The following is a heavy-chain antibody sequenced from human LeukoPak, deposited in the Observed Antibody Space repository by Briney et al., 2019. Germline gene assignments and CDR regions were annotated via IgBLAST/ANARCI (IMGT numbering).Heavy chain of an antibody. J-gene: IGHJ4*02. CDR2: IRPDGSGK. CDR3: ARDGDMTTFGGTIVPFDY. D-gene: IGHD3-16*02. V-gene: IGHV3-7*03. Sequence: GGSLRLSCAASGFTFSGYWMRWVRQAPGKGLEWVANIRPDGSGKYYVDSVEGRFTISRDNAMNSLFLPMDSLGGEDTAVYYCARDGDMTTFGGTIVPFDYWGQGILVTVSS. CDR1: GFTFSGYW.